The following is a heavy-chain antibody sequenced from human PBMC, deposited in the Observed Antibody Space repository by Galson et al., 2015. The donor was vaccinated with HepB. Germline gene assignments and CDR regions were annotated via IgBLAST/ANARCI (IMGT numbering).Heavy chain of an antibody. CDR3: ARSLYYYYYGMDV. J-gene: IGHJ6*02. V-gene: IGHV1-69*13. CDR1: GGTFSSYA. CDR2: IIPIFGTA. Sequence: SVKVSCKASGGTFSSYAISWVRQAPGQGLEWMGGIIPIFGTANYAQKFQGRVTITADESTSTAYMELSSLRSEDTAVYYCARSLYYYYYGMDVWGQGTTVTVSS.